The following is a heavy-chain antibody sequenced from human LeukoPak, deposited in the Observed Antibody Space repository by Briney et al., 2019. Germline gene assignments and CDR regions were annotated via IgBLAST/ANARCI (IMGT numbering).Heavy chain of an antibody. CDR3: ARGGGWNGFDI. D-gene: IGHD1-1*01. CDR2: IYYSGST. J-gene: IGHJ3*02. Sequence: SETLSLTCTVSGGSISSHYWSWIRQPPGKGLEWIGYIYYSGSTNYNPSLKSRVTISVDTSKNQFSLKLSPVTAADTAVYYCARGGGWNGFDIWGQGTMVTVSS. V-gene: IGHV4-59*11. CDR1: GGSISSHY.